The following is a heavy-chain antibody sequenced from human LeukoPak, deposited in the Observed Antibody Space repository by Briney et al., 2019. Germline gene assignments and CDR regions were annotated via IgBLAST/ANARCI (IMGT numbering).Heavy chain of an antibody. J-gene: IGHJ4*02. CDR3: ARGLPTTVAPPSYYFDY. Sequence: SETLSLTCTVSGGSISSYHWSWIRQPPGKGLEWIGHIYYSGSTNYNPSLKGRVAISVDTSKNQFSLKLSSVTAADTAVYYCARGLPTTVAPPSYYFDYWGQGTLVTVSS. CDR2: IYYSGST. D-gene: IGHD4-23*01. V-gene: IGHV4-59*01. CDR1: GGSISSYH.